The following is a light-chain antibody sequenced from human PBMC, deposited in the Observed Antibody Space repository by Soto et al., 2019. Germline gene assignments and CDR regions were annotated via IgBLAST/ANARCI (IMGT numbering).Light chain of an antibody. CDR3: QQSYSTPYT. J-gene: IGKJ2*01. Sequence: DIQMTQSPSSLSASVGDRVTITCRASQSISSYLNWYQQNPGKAPKLLIYAASSLQRGVPSRFSGSDTGTHFTLTISSLQPEDSAPYYCQQSYSTPYTFGQGTKLEIK. CDR2: AAS. V-gene: IGKV1-39*01. CDR1: QSISSY.